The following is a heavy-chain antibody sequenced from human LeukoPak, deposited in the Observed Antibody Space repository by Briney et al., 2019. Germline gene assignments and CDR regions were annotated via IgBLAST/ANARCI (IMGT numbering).Heavy chain of an antibody. CDR3: ARLKQQLDY. Sequence: GESLTLSCAVSGFTFSSNSKNWVRHPPGKGLGCVSSIDSSSNYIYYADSVKAPFTISRDNAKNSLYLQMNSLRAEDTAVYYCARLKQQLDYWGQGTLVTVSS. D-gene: IGHD6-13*01. CDR1: GFTFSSNS. CDR2: IDSSSNYI. V-gene: IGHV3-21*01. J-gene: IGHJ4*02.